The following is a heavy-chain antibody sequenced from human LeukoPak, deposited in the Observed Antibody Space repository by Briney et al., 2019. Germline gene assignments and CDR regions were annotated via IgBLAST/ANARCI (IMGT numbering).Heavy chain of an antibody. CDR3: ARGRSSMVRGYYYYYMDV. Sequence: SETPSLTCTVSGGSISSYYWSWIRQPPGRGLEWIGYIYYSGSTNYNPSLKSRVTISVDTSKNQFSLKLSSVTAADTAVYYCARGRSSMVRGYYYYYMDVWGKGTTVTISS. CDR1: GGSISSYY. CDR2: IYYSGST. D-gene: IGHD3-10*01. J-gene: IGHJ6*03. V-gene: IGHV4-59*01.